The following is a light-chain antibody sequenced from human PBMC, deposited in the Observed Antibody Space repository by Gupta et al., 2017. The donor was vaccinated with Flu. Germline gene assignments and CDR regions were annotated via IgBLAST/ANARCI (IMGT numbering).Light chain of an antibody. J-gene: IGKJ2*01. CDR2: SPT. Sequence: EIVLTQSPATLSLSPGDRAALSGSASQSVSDYIVWYQQKPGQPPRLLLFSPTTRAAGIPPRFSVSGSGTDFTLTISSLEPEDFAVYYCQQRSNRPMYTFGQGTRLDI. CDR3: QQRSNRPMYT. V-gene: IGKV3-11*01. CDR1: QSVSDY.